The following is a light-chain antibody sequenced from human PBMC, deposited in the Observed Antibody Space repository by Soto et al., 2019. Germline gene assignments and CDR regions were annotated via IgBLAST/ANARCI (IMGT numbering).Light chain of an antibody. CDR1: QSISTY. J-gene: IGKJ1*01. Sequence: DLQMTQSPSSLSASVGDRVTISCRAGQSISTYLVWYQQKPGRAPKLLIYAASSLQSGVPSRFSGSGSGTDFTLIISSLQPEDFATYYCQQSYSIPWTFGQGTKVEIK. CDR3: QQSYSIPWT. CDR2: AAS. V-gene: IGKV1-39*01.